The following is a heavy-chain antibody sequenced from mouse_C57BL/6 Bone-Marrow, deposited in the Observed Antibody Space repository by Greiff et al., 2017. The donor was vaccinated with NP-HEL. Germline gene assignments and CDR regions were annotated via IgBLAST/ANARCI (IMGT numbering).Heavy chain of an antibody. D-gene: IGHD1-1*01. CDR2: IYPGSGST. Sequence: VQLQQPGAELVKPGASVKMSCKASGYTFTSYWITWVKQRPGQGLEWIGDIYPGSGSTNYNEKFKSKATLTVDTSSSTAYMQLSSLTSEDSAVYYCARSSYYYGSRPFDYWGQGTTLTVSS. CDR1: GYTFTSYW. V-gene: IGHV1-55*01. J-gene: IGHJ2*01. CDR3: ARSSYYYGSRPFDY.